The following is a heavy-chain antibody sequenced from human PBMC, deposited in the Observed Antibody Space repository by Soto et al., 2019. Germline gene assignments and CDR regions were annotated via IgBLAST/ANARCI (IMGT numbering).Heavy chain of an antibody. D-gene: IGHD3-22*01. J-gene: IGHJ2*01. Sequence: QVQLVQSGAEVKKPGASVKVSCKASGYTFIGYSMHWVRQAPGQGLEWMGWIDPKSGETEYAQKFPGRGTLTRDSSISTGYMELSSLRSDDTAVYYCARDVPMTMTRWYFDLWGRGTLVNVSS. V-gene: IGHV1-2*02. CDR1: GYTFIGYS. CDR3: ARDVPMTMTRWYFDL. CDR2: IDPKSGET.